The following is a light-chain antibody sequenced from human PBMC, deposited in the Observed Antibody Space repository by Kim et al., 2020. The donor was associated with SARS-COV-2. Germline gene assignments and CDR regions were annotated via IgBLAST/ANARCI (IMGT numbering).Light chain of an antibody. J-gene: IGLJ2*01. Sequence: QSVLTQPASVSGSPGQSITISCTGSSSDVGSYNLVSWDQQHPGKAPKLVIYEVSERPSGVSNRFTGSKSGNTASLTISGLQADDEADYYCCSYVGSRIFAVFGGGTQLTVL. CDR3: CSYVGSRIFAV. CDR1: SSDVGSYNL. CDR2: EVS. V-gene: IGLV2-23*02.